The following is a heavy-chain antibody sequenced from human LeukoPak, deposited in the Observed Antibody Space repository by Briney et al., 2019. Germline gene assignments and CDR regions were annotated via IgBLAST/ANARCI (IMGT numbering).Heavy chain of an antibody. CDR3: ARDSLGYCSSTSCPIDY. CDR2: ISSSGSTI. V-gene: IGHV3-48*03. CDR1: GFTFSSYE. D-gene: IGHD2-2*01. J-gene: IGHJ4*02. Sequence: HAGGSLRLSCAASGFTFSSYEMNWVRQAPGKGLEWVSYISSSGSTIYYADSVKGRFTISRDNAKNSLYLQMNSLRAEDTAVYYCARDSLGYCSSTSCPIDYWGQGTLVTVSS.